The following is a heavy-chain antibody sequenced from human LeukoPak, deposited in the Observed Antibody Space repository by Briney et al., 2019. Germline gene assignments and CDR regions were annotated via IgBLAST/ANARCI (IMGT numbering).Heavy chain of an antibody. Sequence: GGSLRLSCAASGFTFSSYAMSWVRQAPGKGLEWVSAISGSGGSTYYADSVKGRFTISRDNSKNTLYLQMNSLRAEDTAVYYCAKDQWQQLVEGGNWFDPWGQGTLVTVSS. CDR1: GFTFSSYA. D-gene: IGHD6-13*01. V-gene: IGHV3-23*01. CDR3: AKDQWQQLVEGGNWFDP. J-gene: IGHJ5*02. CDR2: ISGSGGST.